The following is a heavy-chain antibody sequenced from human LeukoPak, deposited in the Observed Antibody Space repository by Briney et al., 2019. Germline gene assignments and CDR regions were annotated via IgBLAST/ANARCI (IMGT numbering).Heavy chain of an antibody. V-gene: IGHV3-13*01. CDR3: ASGGRGGSWFGN. D-gene: IGHD2-15*01. Sequence: GGSLRLSCAASGFTFSSYDMHWVRQATGKGLEWVSAIGTAGDTYYPGSVKGRFTISRENAKNSLYLQMNSLRAGDTAVYYCASGGRGGSWFGNWGQGTLVTVSS. CDR1: GFTFSSYD. CDR2: IGTAGDT. J-gene: IGHJ5*02.